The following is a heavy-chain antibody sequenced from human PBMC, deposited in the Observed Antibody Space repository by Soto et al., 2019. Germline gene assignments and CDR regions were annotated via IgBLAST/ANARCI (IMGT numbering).Heavy chain of an antibody. CDR1: GGSISSGGYY. D-gene: IGHD2-2*01. CDR2: IYYSGST. CDR3: ARLVDIDVVVPAATGPNNWFDP. Sequence: SETLSLTCTVSGGSISSGGYYWSWIRQHPGKGLEWIGYIYYSGSTYYNPSLKSRVTISVDTSKNQFSLKLSSVTAADTAVYYCARLVDIDVVVPAATGPNNWFDPWGQGTLVTVSS. J-gene: IGHJ5*02. V-gene: IGHV4-31*03.